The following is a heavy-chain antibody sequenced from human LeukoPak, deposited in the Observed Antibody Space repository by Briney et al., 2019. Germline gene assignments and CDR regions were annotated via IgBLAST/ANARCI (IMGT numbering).Heavy chain of an antibody. CDR3: ARLIRPYFDY. J-gene: IGHJ4*02. Sequence: GSLRLSCVASGFTFSTCWMSWVRQAPGKGLEWVASVKQDGSEKYYVDSVKGRFTISRDNAKNSLYLQMNSLRAEDTAVYYCARLIRPYFDYWGQGTLVTVSS. V-gene: IGHV3-7*05. CDR1: GFTFSTCW. CDR2: VKQDGSEK.